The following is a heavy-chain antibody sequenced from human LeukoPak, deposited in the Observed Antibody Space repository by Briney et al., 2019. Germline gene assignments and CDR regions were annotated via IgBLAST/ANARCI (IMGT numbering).Heavy chain of an antibody. Sequence: GGSLRLSCTAPGFTFSSYEMNWFRQTPGKGLEWVAKIKADGGEKDHVASVKGRFTISRDNAKNSLYLQMNSLRVEDTAVYYCARGGAARPDFWGQGTLVTVSS. D-gene: IGHD6-6*01. J-gene: IGHJ4*02. CDR1: GFTFSSYE. CDR3: ARGGAARPDF. V-gene: IGHV3-7*01. CDR2: IKADGGEK.